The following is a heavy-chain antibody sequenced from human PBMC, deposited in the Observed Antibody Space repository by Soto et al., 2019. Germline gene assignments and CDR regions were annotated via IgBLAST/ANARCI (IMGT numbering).Heavy chain of an antibody. D-gene: IGHD6-19*01. V-gene: IGHV4-31*03. Sequence: SATLYLTSTVSGDSIVRGGYYWTWIRQHPGKGLEWIAYIYTTGSTYYNPSLKSRVGISVDTSKNQFSLKLSSVTAADTAVYYCAKGIPVSGSFDYWGQGTLVTVSS. J-gene: IGHJ4*02. CDR1: GDSIVRGGYY. CDR3: AKGIPVSGSFDY. CDR2: IYTTGST.